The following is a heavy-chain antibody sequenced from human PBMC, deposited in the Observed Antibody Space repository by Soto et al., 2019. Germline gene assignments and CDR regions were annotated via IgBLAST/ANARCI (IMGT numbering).Heavy chain of an antibody. D-gene: IGHD6-13*01. CDR2: IWYDGSNK. Sequence: GGSLRLSCAASGFTFSSYGMHWVRQAPGKGLEWVAVIWYDGSNKYYADSVKGRFTISRDNSKNTLYLQMNSLRAEDTAVYYCCGWIAAAITPDYYYYGMDVWGQGTTVTVSS. CDR1: GFTFSSYG. V-gene: IGHV3-33*01. CDR3: CGWIAAAITPDYYYYGMDV. J-gene: IGHJ6*02.